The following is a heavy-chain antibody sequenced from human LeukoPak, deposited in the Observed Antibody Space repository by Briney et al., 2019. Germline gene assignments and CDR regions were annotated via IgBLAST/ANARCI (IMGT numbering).Heavy chain of an antibody. V-gene: IGHV4-4*07. CDR1: GGSISSYY. CDR2: IYTSGST. Sequence: SETLSLTCTVSGGSISSYYWSWIRQPAGKGLEWMGRIYTSGSTNYNPSLKSRVTMSVDTSKNQFSLKLSSVTAADTAVYYCARTSYYYDSSGYPYFDYWGQGTLVTVSS. CDR3: ARTSYYYDSSGYPYFDY. D-gene: IGHD3-22*01. J-gene: IGHJ4*02.